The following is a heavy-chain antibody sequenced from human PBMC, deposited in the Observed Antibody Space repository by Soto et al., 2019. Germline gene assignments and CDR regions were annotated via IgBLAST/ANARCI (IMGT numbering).Heavy chain of an antibody. CDR3: ARDRNYYDSSDYYTVVFDI. CDR2: ISSSSSYM. J-gene: IGHJ3*02. V-gene: IGHV3-21*01. CDR1: GFTVSSNY. D-gene: IGHD3-22*01. Sequence: EVQLVETGGGLIQPGGSLRLSCAASGFTVSSNYMSWVRQAPGKGLEWVSSISSSSSYMSYADSVKGRFTISRDNAKNSLYLQMNSLRAEDTAVYYCARDRNYYDSSDYYTVVFDIWGQGTMVTVSS.